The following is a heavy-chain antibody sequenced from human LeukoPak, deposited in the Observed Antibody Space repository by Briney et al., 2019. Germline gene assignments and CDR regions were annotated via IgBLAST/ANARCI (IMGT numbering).Heavy chain of an antibody. Sequence: SETLSLTCTVSGGSISSYYWSWIRQPPGKGLEWIGYIYYSGSTNYNPSLKSRVTISVDTSKNQFSLKLSSVTAADTAVYYCARGEVSVLWFGELSGAFDIWGQGTMVTVSS. J-gene: IGHJ3*02. CDR3: ARGEVSVLWFGELSGAFDI. D-gene: IGHD3-10*01. V-gene: IGHV4-59*12. CDR2: IYYSGST. CDR1: GGSISSYY.